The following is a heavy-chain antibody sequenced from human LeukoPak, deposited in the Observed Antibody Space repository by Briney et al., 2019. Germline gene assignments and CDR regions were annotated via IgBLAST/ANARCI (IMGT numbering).Heavy chain of an antibody. CDR2: IKSDGSSI. CDR3: VRDQGGSYLDTFDM. D-gene: IGHD1-26*01. Sequence: QSGGSLRLSCAASGFIFSSYWIHWVRQPPGKGPVWVSRIKSDGSSISYADSVKGRFTTSRDNAKNMLYLQMNSLRVEDTAVYYCVRDQGGSYLDTFDMWGQGTMVTVSS. V-gene: IGHV3-74*01. J-gene: IGHJ3*02. CDR1: GFIFSSYW.